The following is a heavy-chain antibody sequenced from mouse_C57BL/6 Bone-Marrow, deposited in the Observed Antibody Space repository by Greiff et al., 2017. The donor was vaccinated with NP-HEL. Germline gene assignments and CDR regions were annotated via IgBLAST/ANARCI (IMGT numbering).Heavy chain of an antibody. CDR3: ATYYGSSYWYFDV. Sequence: EVKLMESGGGLVQPGGSLKLSCAASGFTFSDYGMHWVRQAPEKGLEWVAYISSGSSTIYYADTVKGRFTISRDNAKNTLFLQMTSLRSEDTAMYYCATYYGSSYWYFDVWGTGTTVTVSS. CDR2: ISSGSSTI. J-gene: IGHJ1*03. CDR1: GFTFSDYG. D-gene: IGHD1-1*01. V-gene: IGHV5-17*01.